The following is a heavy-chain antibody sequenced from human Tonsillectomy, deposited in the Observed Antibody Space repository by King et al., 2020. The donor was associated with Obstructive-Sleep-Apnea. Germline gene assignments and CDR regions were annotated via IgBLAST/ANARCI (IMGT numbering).Heavy chain of an antibody. V-gene: IGHV4-39*07. CDR2: IFYSGNI. D-gene: IGHD4-17*01. Sequence: QLQESGPGLVKPSETLSLTCTVSGGSISSSTYYWGWIRQPPGKGLEWIGSIFYSGNIYYNPSLKSRVSLSVDTSKNQFSLKLSSVTAADTAVYYCASESGDYRYFHHWGQGTLVPVSS. CDR3: ASESGDYRYFHH. J-gene: IGHJ1*01. CDR1: GGSISSSTYY.